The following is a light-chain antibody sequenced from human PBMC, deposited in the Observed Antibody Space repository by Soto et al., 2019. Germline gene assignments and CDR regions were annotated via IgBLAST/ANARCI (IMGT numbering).Light chain of an antibody. V-gene: IGKV3-15*01. CDR2: GAS. CDR3: QQYNNWPSWT. CDR1: QSVITN. J-gene: IGKJ1*01. Sequence: EIVVTQSPATLSVSPGERATLSCRASQSVITNFAWYQQKPGQAPRLLIYGASTRATGIPARFSGSGSGTEFTLTISILQSEDFAVYYCQQYNNWPSWTFGQGTKVDIK.